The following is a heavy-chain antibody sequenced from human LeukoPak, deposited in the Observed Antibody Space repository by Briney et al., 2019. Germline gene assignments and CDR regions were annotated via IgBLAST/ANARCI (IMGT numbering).Heavy chain of an antibody. V-gene: IGHV3-30*01. CDR3: ARDPGDPYYFDY. Sequence: GGSLRLSCAASGFTFSSYAMHWVRQAPGRGLEWVAVISYDGSNKHYADSVKGRFTISRDNSKNTLYLQMNSLRAEDTAVYYCARDPGDPYYFDYWGQGTLVTVSS. J-gene: IGHJ4*02. D-gene: IGHD3-16*01. CDR2: ISYDGSNK. CDR1: GFTFSSYA.